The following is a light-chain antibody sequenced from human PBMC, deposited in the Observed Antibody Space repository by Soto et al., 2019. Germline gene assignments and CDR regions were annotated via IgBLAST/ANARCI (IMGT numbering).Light chain of an antibody. V-gene: IGLV1-40*01. Sequence: QSVLTQPPSVSGAPGQRVTISCTGNNSNLGAGYDVHWYQQLPGAAPKLVIFGNRNRPSGVPERFSGSKSGTSASLAITGLQAEDEADYYCWSYAGNTIVVFGGGTKVTVL. CDR3: WSYAGNTIVV. CDR2: GNR. J-gene: IGLJ2*01. CDR1: NSNLGAGYD.